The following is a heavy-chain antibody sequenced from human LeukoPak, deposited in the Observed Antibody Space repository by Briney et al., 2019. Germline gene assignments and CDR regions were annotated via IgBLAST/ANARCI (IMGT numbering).Heavy chain of an antibody. J-gene: IGHJ6*03. Sequence: KSSETLSLTCTVSGGSISSYYWSWIRQPAGKGLEWIGRIYTSGSTNYNPSLKSRVTMSVDTSKNQFSLKLSSVTAADTAVYYCAREVVIPEYYYYYMDVWGKGTTVTISS. V-gene: IGHV4-4*07. CDR2: IYTSGST. D-gene: IGHD3-22*01. CDR1: GGSISSYY. CDR3: AREVVIPEYYYYYMDV.